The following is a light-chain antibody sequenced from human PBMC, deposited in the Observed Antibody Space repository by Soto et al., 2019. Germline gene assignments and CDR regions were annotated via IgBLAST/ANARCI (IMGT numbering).Light chain of an antibody. Sequence: DIVMTQSPDSLAVSLGERANINCKSSQSVLHSSNNRNYITWYQQKPRQPPKLLIYWASTRESGVPDRFSGSGSGTDFTLTISSLQAEDVAVYYCQQYYTTPRTFGQGTKVEIK. CDR1: QSVLHSSNNRNY. CDR3: QQYYTTPRT. J-gene: IGKJ1*01. V-gene: IGKV4-1*01. CDR2: WAS.